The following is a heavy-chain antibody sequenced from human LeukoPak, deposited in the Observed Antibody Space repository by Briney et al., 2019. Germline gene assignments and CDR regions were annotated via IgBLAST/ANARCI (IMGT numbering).Heavy chain of an antibody. CDR1: GYSISSGNY. CDR2: IYHSGST. J-gene: IGHJ4*02. V-gene: IGHV4-38-2*02. D-gene: IGHD3-3*01. CDR3: ARGLNDSWTGENY. Sequence: SETLSLTCSVSGYSISSGNYWGWIRLPPGKGLQWIGSIYHSGSTYYNPSLKSRVTISLDTSKSQFSLKVRYVTAADTAVYYCARGLNDSWTGENYWGQGTLVTVSS.